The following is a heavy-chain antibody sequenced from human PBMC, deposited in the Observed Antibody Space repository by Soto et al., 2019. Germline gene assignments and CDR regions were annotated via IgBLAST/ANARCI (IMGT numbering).Heavy chain of an antibody. D-gene: IGHD1-20*01. V-gene: IGHV1-69*06. CDR3: ARENLNTWNHNDSGMDV. J-gene: IGHJ6*02. CDR2: ITPMFGKA. CDR1: GGTYGSDT. Sequence: QVPLVQSGAEVKKPGSSAKVSCQASGGTYGSDTISWVRQAPGQGLEWVGGITPMFGKADYAHKFQGRVTITADKSTRTAYMELTSLRSEDTAIYYCARENLNTWNHNDSGMDVWGQGTMVTVSS.